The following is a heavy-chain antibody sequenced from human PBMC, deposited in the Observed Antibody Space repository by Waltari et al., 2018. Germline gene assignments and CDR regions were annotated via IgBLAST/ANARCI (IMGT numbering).Heavy chain of an antibody. CDR1: GFTFSSLW. CDR2: IKQGGSEI. D-gene: IGHD3-3*01. CDR3: AGGGGFLCDI. J-gene: IGHJ3*02. Sequence: EVQLVESGGGLVQPGGSLRLSCAVSGFTFSSLWMSWFRQAPGKGLEGVGNIKQGGSEICYVDSVKGRFTISRDNAKNSLYLQMNSLTTEDTAVYYCAGGGGFLCDIWGQGTLVTVSS. V-gene: IGHV3-7*01.